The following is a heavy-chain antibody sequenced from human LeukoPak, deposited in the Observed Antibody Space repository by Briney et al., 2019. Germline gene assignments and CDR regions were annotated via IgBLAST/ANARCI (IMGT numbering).Heavy chain of an antibody. CDR2: INAGNGNT. V-gene: IGHV1-3*03. D-gene: IGHD3-10*01. CDR1: GYTFTNYA. J-gene: IGHJ4*02. CDR3: ARGTSPYGSGSPPDY. Sequence: GASVKVSCKASGYTFTNYAMHWVRQAPGQRLEWMGWINAGNGNTKYSQEFQGRVTITRDTSASTAYMELSSLRSEDMAVYYCARGTSPYGSGSPPDYWGQGTLVTVSS.